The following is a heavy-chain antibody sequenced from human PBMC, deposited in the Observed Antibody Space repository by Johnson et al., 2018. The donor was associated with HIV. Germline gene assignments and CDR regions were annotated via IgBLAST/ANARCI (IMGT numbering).Heavy chain of an antibody. Sequence: QVQLVESGGGVVQPGGSLRLSCAASAFNFNTYGMDWVRQAPGKGLEWVAFIRYDGSNKYYADSVKGRFTISRDNSKNTLYLQMNSLRAEDTAVYYCARGAVSGYVSVDAFHIWGQGTLVTVSS. V-gene: IGHV3-30*02. CDR1: AFNFNTYG. CDR3: ARGAVSGYVSVDAFHI. J-gene: IGHJ3*02. CDR2: IRYDGSNK. D-gene: IGHD5-12*01.